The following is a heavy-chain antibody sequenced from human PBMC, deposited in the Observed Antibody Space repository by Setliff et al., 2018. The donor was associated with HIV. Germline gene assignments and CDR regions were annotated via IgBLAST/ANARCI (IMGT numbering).Heavy chain of an antibody. V-gene: IGHV4-39*01. CDR3: VRQGAVTGHAFDS. D-gene: IGHD6-19*01. J-gene: IGHJ4*02. Sequence: SETLSLTCTVSGGPISTNDYYWGFIRQSPGKGLEWIASVHYGGSIFYNPSLKSRVTLSVGTSKRQFFLNLSSATTADTAMYYCVRQGAVTGHAFDSWGPGALVTVSS. CDR1: GGPISTNDYY. CDR2: VHYGGSI.